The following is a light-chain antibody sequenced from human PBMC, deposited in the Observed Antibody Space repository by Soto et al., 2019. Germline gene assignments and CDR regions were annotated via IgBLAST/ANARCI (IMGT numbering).Light chain of an antibody. CDR3: QQYDSLPYT. CDR1: QDIRKY. V-gene: IGKV1-33*01. CDR2: DAS. Sequence: DIQMTQSPSSLSTSVGDRVTITCQASQDIRKYLSWYQRKPGKAPKLLIYDASYLETGVPSRFSGSGFGTDFSFTISSLQPEDSATYFCQQYDSLPYTFGPGTKVEIK. J-gene: IGKJ2*01.